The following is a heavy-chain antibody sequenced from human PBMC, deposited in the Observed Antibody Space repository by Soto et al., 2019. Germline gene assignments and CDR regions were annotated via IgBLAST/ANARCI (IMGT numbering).Heavy chain of an antibody. J-gene: IGHJ1*01. V-gene: IGHV1-3*01. D-gene: IGHD2-15*01. CDR3: ARAYCSGGSCYSYFQH. Sequence: QVQLVQSGAEVKKPGASVKVSCKASGYTFTSYAMHWVRQAPGQRLEWMGWINAGNGNTKYSQKFKCRVTITRDTSASTAYMELSSLRSEDTAVYYCARAYCSGGSCYSYFQHWGQGTLVTVSS. CDR2: INAGNGNT. CDR1: GYTFTSYA.